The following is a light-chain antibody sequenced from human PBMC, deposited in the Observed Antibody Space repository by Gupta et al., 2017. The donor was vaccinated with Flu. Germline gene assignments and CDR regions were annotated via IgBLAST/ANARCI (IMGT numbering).Light chain of an antibody. CDR3: QSYENSRSGSKV. V-gene: IGLV1-40*01. CDR1: TSTIGAGDD. J-gene: IGLJ3*02. CDR2: GNN. Sequence: QFVLTQPPSVSGAPGQRVTIPCTGSTSTIGAGDDAHWYQQVPGRAPKRLIFGNNNRPSGVAERFSGSKSGTSAAIAIAGLQAEEEADYYCQSYENSRSGSKVFGGGTKLTVL.